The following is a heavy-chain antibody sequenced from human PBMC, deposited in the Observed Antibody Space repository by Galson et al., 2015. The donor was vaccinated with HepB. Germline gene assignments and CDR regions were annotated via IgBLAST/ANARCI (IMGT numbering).Heavy chain of an antibody. Sequence: SLRLSCAASGFRFSSYGMDWVRQAPGQGLEWVAVISYDGSHQYYGDSVKGRFTISRDNSKSTLFLQMNSLRAEDTAVYYCAKGDKLGWSTHDAFHIWGQGTVVNVSS. D-gene: IGHD6-19*01. V-gene: IGHV3-30*18. J-gene: IGHJ3*02. CDR1: GFRFSSYG. CDR3: AKGDKLGWSTHDAFHI. CDR2: ISYDGSHQ.